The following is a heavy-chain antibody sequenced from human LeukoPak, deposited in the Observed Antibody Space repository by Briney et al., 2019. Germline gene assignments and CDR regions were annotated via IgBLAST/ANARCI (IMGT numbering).Heavy chain of an antibody. CDR3: AKGSSSSRPYYFDY. V-gene: IGHV3-23*01. CDR1: GFTFSTYA. J-gene: IGHJ4*02. Sequence: GGSLRLSCAASGFTFSTYAMSWVRQAPGKGLEWVSAISGSGGNTDYADSMKGRFTISRDNSKNTLYLQLNSLRAEDTAIYYCAKGSSSSRPYYFDYWGQGTLVTVSS. D-gene: IGHD6-13*01. CDR2: ISGSGGNT.